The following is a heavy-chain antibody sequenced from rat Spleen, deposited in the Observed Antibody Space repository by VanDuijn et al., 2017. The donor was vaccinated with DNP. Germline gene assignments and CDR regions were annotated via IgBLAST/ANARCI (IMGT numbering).Heavy chain of an antibody. CDR2: IRYDGGST. CDR3: ARPMYYYSGGFAY. J-gene: IGHJ3*01. Sequence: EVQLVESGGGLVQPGRSLKLSCAATGFTFSDYYMAWVRQAPTKGLEWVAYIRYDGGSTYYGDSVRGRFTISRDNAESTLSLQMNSLKSEDMATYYCARPMYYYSGGFAYWGQGTLVTVSS. D-gene: IGHD1-1*01. V-gene: IGHV5-22*01. CDR1: GFTFSDYY.